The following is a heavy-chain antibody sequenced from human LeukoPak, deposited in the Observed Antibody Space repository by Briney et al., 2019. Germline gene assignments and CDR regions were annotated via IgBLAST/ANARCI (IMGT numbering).Heavy chain of an antibody. V-gene: IGHV3-23*01. D-gene: IGHD2-15*01. CDR1: GFTFSRHA. Sequence: GGSLRLSWAAAGFTFSRHAMGVVRQAPGKGLEWVSLIRAGGGSTDYADSVKGRFTISRDNSKNTLYLQMNSLRAGDTAVYYCAKALWGYCSRHSCYRVVYYWGQGTLVTVSS. J-gene: IGHJ4*01. CDR3: AKALWGYCSRHSCYRVVYY. CDR2: IRAGGGST.